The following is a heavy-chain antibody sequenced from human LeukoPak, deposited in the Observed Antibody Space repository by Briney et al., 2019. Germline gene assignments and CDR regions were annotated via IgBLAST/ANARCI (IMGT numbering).Heavy chain of an antibody. Sequence: GGSLRLSCAASGFTFSRYWMNWVRQPPGKGLEWVSHSSSSGSTIYYAGSVKGRFTIPRDNANNSVYLQTNSLRAEDTAVYYCARGSLNSAYGFDYWRQGTLVTVSS. D-gene: IGHD5-12*01. V-gene: IGHV3-48*03. CDR3: ARGSLNSAYGFDY. CDR2: SSSSGSTI. J-gene: IGHJ4*02. CDR1: GFTFSRYW.